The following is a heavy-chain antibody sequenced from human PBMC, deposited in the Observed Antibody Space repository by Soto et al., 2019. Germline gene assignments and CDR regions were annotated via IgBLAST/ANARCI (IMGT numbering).Heavy chain of an antibody. Sequence: KPSETLSLTCTVSGGSISSGDYYWSWIRQPPGKGLEWIGYIYYSGSTYYNPSLKSRVTVSVDTSKNQFSLKLSSVTAADTAVYYCARDQGAGYSYGCIYGMDVWGQGTTVTVSS. V-gene: IGHV4-30-4*01. CDR1: GGSISSGDYY. CDR2: IYYSGST. D-gene: IGHD5-18*01. J-gene: IGHJ6*02. CDR3: ARDQGAGYSYGCIYGMDV.